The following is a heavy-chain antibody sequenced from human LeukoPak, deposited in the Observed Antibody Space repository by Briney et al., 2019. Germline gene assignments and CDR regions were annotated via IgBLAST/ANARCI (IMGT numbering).Heavy chain of an antibody. CDR2: ISSSGSTI. CDR3: ARDLGGYCSGGSCSGFDY. J-gene: IGHJ4*02. CDR1: GFTFSSYE. V-gene: IGHV3-48*03. D-gene: IGHD2-15*01. Sequence: GGSLRLSCAASGFTFSSYEMNWVRQAPGKGLEWVSYISSSGSTIYYADSVKGRFTISRDNAKNSLYLQMNSLRAEDTAVYYCARDLGGYCSGGSCSGFDYWGQGTLVTVSS.